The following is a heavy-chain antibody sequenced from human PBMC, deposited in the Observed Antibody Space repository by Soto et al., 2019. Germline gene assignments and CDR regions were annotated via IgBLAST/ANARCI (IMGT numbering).Heavy chain of an antibody. D-gene: IGHD5-18*01. CDR2: ISSSGSTI. V-gene: IGHV3-11*01. CDR3: ARSVRLWTGVVDY. CDR1: GFTFSDYY. Sequence: LRLSCAASGFTFSDYYMSWIRQAPGKGLEWVSYISSSGSTIYSADSVKGRFTISRDNAKNSLYLQMSSLRAEDTAVYYCARSVRLWTGVVDYWGQGALVTVSS. J-gene: IGHJ4*02.